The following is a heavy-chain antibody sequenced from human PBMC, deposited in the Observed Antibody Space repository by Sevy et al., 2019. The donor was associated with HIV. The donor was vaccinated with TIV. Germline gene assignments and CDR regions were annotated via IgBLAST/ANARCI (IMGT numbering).Heavy chain of an antibody. CDR2: ISGSGGST. V-gene: IGHV3-23*01. Sequence: GGSLRLSCAASGFTFSSYAMSWVRQAPGKGLEWVSAISGSGGSTYYADSVKGRFTISRDNSKNTVYLQMNSLRAEDTAVYYGAKVTWAPWDAFDIWGQGTMVTVSS. J-gene: IGHJ3*02. CDR1: GFTFSSYA. D-gene: IGHD7-27*01. CDR3: AKVTWAPWDAFDI.